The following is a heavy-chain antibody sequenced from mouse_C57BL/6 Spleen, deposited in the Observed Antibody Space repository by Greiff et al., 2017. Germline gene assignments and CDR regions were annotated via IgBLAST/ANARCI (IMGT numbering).Heavy chain of an antibody. D-gene: IGHD6-5*01. CDR1: GYTFTSYW. V-gene: IGHV1-5*01. CDR3: TTMPKGSLFYFDY. CDR2: IYPGNSDT. Sequence: EVHLVESGTVLARPGASVKMSCKTSGYTFTSYWMHWVKQRPGQGLEWIGAIYPGNSDTSYNQKFKGKAKLTAVTSASTAYMELSSLTNEDSAVYYCTTMPKGSLFYFDYWGQGTTLTVSS. J-gene: IGHJ2*01.